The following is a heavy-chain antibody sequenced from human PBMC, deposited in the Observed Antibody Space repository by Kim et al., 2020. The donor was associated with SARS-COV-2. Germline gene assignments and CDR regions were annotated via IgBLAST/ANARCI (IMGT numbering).Heavy chain of an antibody. CDR3: ARGSGSGSFADDAFDI. Sequence: SETLSLTCTVSGGSISSGGYYWSWIRQHPGKGLEWIGYIYYSGSTYYNPSLKSRVTISVDTSKNQFSLKLSSVTAADTAVYYCARGSGSGSFADDAFDIWGQGTMVTVSS. CDR2: IYYSGST. V-gene: IGHV4-31*03. D-gene: IGHD3-10*01. CDR1: GGSISSGGYY. J-gene: IGHJ3*02.